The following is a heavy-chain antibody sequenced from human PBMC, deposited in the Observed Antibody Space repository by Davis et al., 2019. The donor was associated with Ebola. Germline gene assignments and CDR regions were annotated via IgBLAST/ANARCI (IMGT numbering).Heavy chain of an antibody. J-gene: IGHJ1*01. CDR1: GGSISSSNW. CDR2: IYHSGST. CDR3: TVVRKGYFQH. V-gene: IGHV4-4*02. Sequence: SETLSLTCAVSGGSISSSNWWSWVRQPPGKGLEWIGEIYHSGSTNYNPSLKSRVIISVDKSKNQFSLKLSSVTAADTAVYYCTVVRKGYFQHWGQGTLVTVSS. D-gene: IGHD6-6*01.